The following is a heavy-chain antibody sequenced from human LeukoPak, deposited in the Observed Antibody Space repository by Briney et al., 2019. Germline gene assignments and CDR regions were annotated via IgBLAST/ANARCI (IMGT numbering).Heavy chain of an antibody. D-gene: IGHD3-9*01. CDR3: ARDDPSNYEILAGHFHAFDF. CDR1: GYTFSDFF. Sequence: ASVTVSFMACGYTFSDFFMNWVRQAPGQGLEGMGWINPSSGATDFAHRFQGRVNMTRDMSKDTAYMELSSLTSDHTAVYYCARDDPSNYEILAGHFHAFDFWGHGTMVIVSS. J-gene: IGHJ3*01. V-gene: IGHV1-2*02. CDR2: INPSSGAT.